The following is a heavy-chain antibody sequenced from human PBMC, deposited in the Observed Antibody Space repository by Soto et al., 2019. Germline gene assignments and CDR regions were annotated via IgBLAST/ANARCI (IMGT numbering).Heavy chain of an antibody. V-gene: IGHV2-26*01. J-gene: IGHJ5*02. Sequence: QVTLKESGPVLVKPTETLTLRCTVSGLSISDSEMGVSWIRQPPGKALEWLAHIDSSGEKSYRTFLKSRLTISKDTSNSPIVLIMKNIDPADTGTYYCARRHLAVAVSPWFDPWGQGILVTVSS. D-gene: IGHD6-19*01. CDR2: IDSSGEK. CDR1: GLSISDSEMG. CDR3: ARRHLAVAVSPWFDP.